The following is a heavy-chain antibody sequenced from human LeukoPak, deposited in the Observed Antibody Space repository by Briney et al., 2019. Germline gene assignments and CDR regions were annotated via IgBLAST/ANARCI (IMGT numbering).Heavy chain of an antibody. CDR2: IYYSGST. V-gene: IGHV4-39*06. CDR3: AGSYYYDSSGSDAFDI. D-gene: IGHD3-22*01. CDR1: GGSISSSSYY. Sequence: SETLSLTCTVSGGSISSSSYYWGWLRQPPGKGLEWIESIYYSGSTYYNPSLKSQFTISVDRAKNPFTLKLSSVTAADTAVYYCAGSYYYDSSGSDAFDIWGQGTMVTVSS. J-gene: IGHJ3*02.